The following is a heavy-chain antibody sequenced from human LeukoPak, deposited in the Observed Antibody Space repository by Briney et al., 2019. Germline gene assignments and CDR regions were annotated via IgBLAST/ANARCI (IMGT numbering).Heavy chain of an antibody. CDR2: ISYDGSNK. CDR1: GFTFSSYA. Sequence: GGSLRLSCAASGFTFSSYAMHWVRQAPGKGLEWVAVISYDGSNKYCADSVKGRFTISRDNSKNTLYLQMNSLRAEDTAVYYCARDQGTGWFDPWGQGTPVTVSS. V-gene: IGHV3-30-3*01. J-gene: IGHJ5*02. D-gene: IGHD1-1*01. CDR3: ARDQGTGWFDP.